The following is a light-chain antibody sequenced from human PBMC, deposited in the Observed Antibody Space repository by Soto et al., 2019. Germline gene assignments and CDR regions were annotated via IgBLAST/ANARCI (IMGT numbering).Light chain of an antibody. Sequence: EIVMTQSPATLSVSPGDRATLSCRASQSISANLAWYQQKPGQAPRLLIHGASSRATGIPDRFSGSGSGTDFTLTISRLEPEDFATYYCQQYNSYPWTFGQGTKVDI. V-gene: IGKV3D-15*01. CDR3: QQYNSYPWT. J-gene: IGKJ1*01. CDR1: QSISAN. CDR2: GAS.